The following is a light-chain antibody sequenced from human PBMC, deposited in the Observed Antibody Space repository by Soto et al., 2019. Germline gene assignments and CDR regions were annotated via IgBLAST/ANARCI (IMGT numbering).Light chain of an antibody. CDR3: QQYNNWPPST. Sequence: EIVMTQSPATLSVSPRERATLSCRASQSVSSNLAWYQQKPGQAPRLLIYGASTRATGIPARFSGSGSGTEFTLTLSSLQSEDFAVYYCQQYNNWPPSTFGQGTKLEIK. J-gene: IGKJ2*01. V-gene: IGKV3-15*01. CDR1: QSVSSN. CDR2: GAS.